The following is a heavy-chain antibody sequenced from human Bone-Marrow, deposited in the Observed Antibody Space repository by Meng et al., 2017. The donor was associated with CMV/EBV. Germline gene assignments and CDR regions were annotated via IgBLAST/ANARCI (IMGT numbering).Heavy chain of an antibody. D-gene: IGHD5-24*01. J-gene: IGHJ4*02. CDR2: ISAYNGNT. Sequence: ASVKVSCKASGYTFTSYGISWVRQAPGQGLEWMGWISAYNGNTNYAQKFQGRVTMTRDTSISTAYMELSRLRSDDTAVYYCARDRNRDGYNSPLNYWGQGTLVTVSS. V-gene: IGHV1-18*01. CDR3: ARDRNRDGYNSPLNY. CDR1: GYTFTSYG.